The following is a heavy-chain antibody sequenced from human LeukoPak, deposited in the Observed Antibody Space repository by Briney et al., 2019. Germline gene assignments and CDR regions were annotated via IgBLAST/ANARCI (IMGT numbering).Heavy chain of an antibody. Sequence: PGGSLRLSCAASGFTFSNYWMNWVRQAPGKGLECLANIKQDGSEKYYVDSVKGRFTISRDNAKNSLYLQMNSLRAEDTAVYYCAVYGDYVDAFDIWGQGTMVTVSS. CDR1: GFTFSNYW. J-gene: IGHJ3*02. CDR2: IKQDGSEK. CDR3: AVYGDYVDAFDI. D-gene: IGHD4-17*01. V-gene: IGHV3-7*01.